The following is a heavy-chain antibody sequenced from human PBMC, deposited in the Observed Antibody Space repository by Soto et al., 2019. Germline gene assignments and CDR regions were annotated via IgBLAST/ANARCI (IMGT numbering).Heavy chain of an antibody. D-gene: IGHD2-2*01. V-gene: IGHV1-69*01. CDR2: IIPISDTT. Sequence: QVQLVQSGAEVKKPGSSVKVSCKASGGTFSSYAISWVRQAPGQGLEWMGGIIPISDTTNYAQTFQRRVTITAYESTSTADMELSSLLSEDTAVYYWAISQGSSTSLEIYYYYYYGMDVWGQGTTVTVSS. CDR1: GGTFSSYA. J-gene: IGHJ6*02. CDR3: AISQGSSTSLEIYYYYYYGMDV.